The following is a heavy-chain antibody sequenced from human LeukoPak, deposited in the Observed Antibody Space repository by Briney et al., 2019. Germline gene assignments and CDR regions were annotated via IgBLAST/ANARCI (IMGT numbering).Heavy chain of an antibody. V-gene: IGHV4-34*01. Sequence: SETLSLTCAVYGGSFSDYFWGWIRHPPRTGQEWIGEINHSGRTYYNPSLKSRVTVSVDTSKNQFYLNLSSVTAADTAVYYCARDVVVVPAAIHYGMDVWGQGTTVTVSS. CDR2: INHSGRT. CDR1: GGSFSDYF. D-gene: IGHD2-2*01. J-gene: IGHJ6*02. CDR3: ARDVVVVPAAIHYGMDV.